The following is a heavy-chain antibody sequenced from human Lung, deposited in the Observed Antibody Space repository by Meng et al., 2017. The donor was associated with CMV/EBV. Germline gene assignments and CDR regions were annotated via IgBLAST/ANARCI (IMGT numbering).Heavy chain of an antibody. J-gene: IGHJ6*02. D-gene: IGHD3-16*02. CDR2: ISGSGGST. CDR3: AKGRSLGYYYYGMDV. V-gene: IGHV3-23*01. Sequence: GESLKNSCAASGFTFSSYAMSWVRQAPGKGLEWVSAISGSGGSTYYADSVKGRFTISRDNSKNTLYLQMNSLRAEDTAVYYCAKGRSLGYYYYGMDVWGQGTXVTVSS. CDR1: GFTFSSYA.